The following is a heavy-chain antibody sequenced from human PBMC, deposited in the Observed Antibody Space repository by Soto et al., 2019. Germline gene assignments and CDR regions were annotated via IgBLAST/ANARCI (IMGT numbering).Heavy chain of an antibody. J-gene: IGHJ5*02. V-gene: IGHV1-69*13. CDR2: IIPIFGTA. Sequence: SVKVSCKASGGTFRSYAISWVRQAPGQGLEWMGGIIPIFGTADYAQKFQGRVTITADESTSTAYMELSSLRSEDTAVYYCARVERSYLNWFDPWGQGTLVTVSS. CDR3: ARVERSYLNWFDP. D-gene: IGHD1-26*01. CDR1: GGTFRSYA.